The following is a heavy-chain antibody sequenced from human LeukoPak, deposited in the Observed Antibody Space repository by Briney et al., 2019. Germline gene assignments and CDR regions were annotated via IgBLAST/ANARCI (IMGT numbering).Heavy chain of an antibody. CDR1: GGSISSGGYY. CDR2: IYYGGST. V-gene: IGHV4-31*03. J-gene: IGHJ3*02. CDR3: ARRRVVVASTDGASGAFDI. Sequence: SQTLSLTCTVSGGSISSGGYYWSWIRQHPGKGLEWIGYIYYGGSTYYNPSLRSRVTMSVDTSKNQFSLKLSSVTAADTAVYFCARRRVVVASTDGASGAFDIWGQGTMVTVSS. D-gene: IGHD2-15*01.